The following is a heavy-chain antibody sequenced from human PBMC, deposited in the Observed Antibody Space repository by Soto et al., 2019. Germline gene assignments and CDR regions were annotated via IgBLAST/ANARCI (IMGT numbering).Heavy chain of an antibody. CDR1: GFTFSDYY. J-gene: IGHJ2*01. CDR2: ISSSGSTI. Sequence: PGGSLRLSCAASGFTFSDYYMSWIRQAPGKGLEWVSYISSSGSTIYYADSVKGRFTISRDNAKNSLYLQMNSLRAEDTAVYYCARDRTIVVVPAAPVGYFDLWGRGTLVTVSS. D-gene: IGHD2-2*01. CDR3: ARDRTIVVVPAAPVGYFDL. V-gene: IGHV3-11*01.